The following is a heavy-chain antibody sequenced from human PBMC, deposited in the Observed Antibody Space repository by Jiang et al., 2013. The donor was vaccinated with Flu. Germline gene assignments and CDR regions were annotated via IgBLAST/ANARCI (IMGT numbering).Heavy chain of an antibody. CDR1: GFSLSTSGMC. CDR2: IDWDDDK. D-gene: IGHD3-10*01. Sequence: PTQTLTLTCTFSGFSLSTSGMCVSWIRQPPGKALEWLALIDWDDDKYYSTSLKTRLTISKDTSKNQVVLTMTNVDPVDTATYYCARMTITMVRGVMGVRYYGMDVWGQGTTVTVSS. V-gene: IGHV2-70*01. CDR3: ARMTITMVRGVMGVRYYGMDV. J-gene: IGHJ6*02.